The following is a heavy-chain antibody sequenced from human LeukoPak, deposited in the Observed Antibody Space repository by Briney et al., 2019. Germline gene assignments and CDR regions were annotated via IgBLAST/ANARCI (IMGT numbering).Heavy chain of an antibody. J-gene: IGHJ4*02. Sequence: ASVKVSCKASGYTFTGYYMHWVRQAPGQGLEWMGWINPNSGGTNYAQKFQGRVTMTRDTSISTAYMELSRLRSGDTAVYYCARAGELYCSGGSCYGYYFDYWGQGTLVTVSS. CDR3: ARAGELYCSGGSCYGYYFDY. D-gene: IGHD2-15*01. CDR2: INPNSGGT. CDR1: GYTFTGYY. V-gene: IGHV1-2*02.